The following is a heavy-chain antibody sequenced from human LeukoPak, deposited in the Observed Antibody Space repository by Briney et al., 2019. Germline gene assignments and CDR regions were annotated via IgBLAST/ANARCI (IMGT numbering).Heavy chain of an antibody. J-gene: IGHJ4*02. CDR3: AKNDDILTDYPYFFGY. CDR1: GFTFSSYA. CDR2: ISGSGGST. D-gene: IGHD3-9*01. Sequence: GGSLRLSCAASGFTFSSYAMSWVRQAPGKGLEWVSTISGSGGSTYYADSVKGRFTISRDNSKNTLYLQMNSLRAEDTAVYYCAKNDDILTDYPYFFGYWGQGTLVTVSS. V-gene: IGHV3-23*01.